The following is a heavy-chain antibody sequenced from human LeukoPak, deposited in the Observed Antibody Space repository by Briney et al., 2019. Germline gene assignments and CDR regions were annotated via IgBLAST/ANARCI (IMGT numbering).Heavy chain of an antibody. V-gene: IGHV3-15*01. CDR3: ARVMWPTVTTNYYYYYLDV. D-gene: IGHD4-17*01. J-gene: IGHJ6*03. Sequence: PGGSLRLSCAASEFTFRNAWMSWVRQAPGKGLEWVGRIKSKTDGGATDYAAPVKGRFTISRDNSKNTLYLQMNSLRPEDTAVYYCARVMWPTVTTNYYYYYLDVWGKGTTVTVSS. CDR1: EFTFRNAW. CDR2: IKSKTDGGAT.